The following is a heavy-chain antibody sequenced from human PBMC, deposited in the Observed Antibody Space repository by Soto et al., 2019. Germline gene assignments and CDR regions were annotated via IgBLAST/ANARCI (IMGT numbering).Heavy chain of an antibody. D-gene: IGHD4-17*01. CDR3: ARLISLTTGLWWYFDL. J-gene: IGHJ2*01. CDR1: GGSISSSSYY. V-gene: IGHV4-39*01. CDR2: IYYSGST. Sequence: ASETLSLTCTVSGGSISSSSYYWGWIRQPPGKGLEWIGSIYYSGSTYYNPSLKSRVAISVDTSKNQFSLKLSSVTAADTAVYYCARLISLTTGLWWYFDLWGRGTLVTVSS.